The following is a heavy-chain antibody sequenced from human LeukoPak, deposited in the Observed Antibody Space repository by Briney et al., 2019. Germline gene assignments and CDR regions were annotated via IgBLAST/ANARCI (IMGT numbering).Heavy chain of an antibody. Sequence: GGSLRLSCAASGFTFSRYAMNWVRQAPGKGLEWVSSISTTSSSSYIHYADSVKGRFTISRDNAKNSLYLQMNSLRAEDTAVYYCARGSHSYDKGPSDAFDIWGQGTMVTVSS. J-gene: IGHJ3*02. V-gene: IGHV3-21*01. D-gene: IGHD3-22*01. CDR3: ARGSHSYDKGPSDAFDI. CDR1: GFTFSRYA. CDR2: ISTTSSSSYI.